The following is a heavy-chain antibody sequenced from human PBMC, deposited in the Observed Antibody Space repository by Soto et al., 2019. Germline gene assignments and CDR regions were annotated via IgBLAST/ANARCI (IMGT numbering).Heavy chain of an antibody. V-gene: IGHV1-69*13. CDR2: IIPIFGTA. J-gene: IGHJ6*02. D-gene: IGHD3-9*01. CDR1: GGTFSSYS. CDR3: ATGVRYDILTGYSNYYGMDV. Sequence: ASVNVSCKYSGGTFSSYSISWVRQAPGQGLEWMGWIIPIFGTANYAQKFQGRVTITADESTSTAYMELSSLRSEDTAVYYCATGVRYDILTGYSNYYGMDVWGQGTTVTVSS.